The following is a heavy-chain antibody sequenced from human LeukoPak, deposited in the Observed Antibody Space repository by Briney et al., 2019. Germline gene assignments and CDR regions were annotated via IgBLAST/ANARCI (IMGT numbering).Heavy chain of an antibody. D-gene: IGHD3-22*01. CDR3: AKKGDTSGYYSVDY. V-gene: IGHV1-46*01. CDR1: GYSFTSYY. Sequence: ASVKVSCKASGYSFTSYYMHWVRQAPGQGLEWMGVISPSGGSTTYAQRFKGSVTMTRDTSTSTVYMELSSLRSEDTAVYYCAKKGDTSGYYSVDYWGQGTLVTVSS. J-gene: IGHJ4*02. CDR2: ISPSGGST.